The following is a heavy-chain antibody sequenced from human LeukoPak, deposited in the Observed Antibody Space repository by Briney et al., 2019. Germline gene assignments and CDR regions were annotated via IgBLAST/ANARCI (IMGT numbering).Heavy chain of an antibody. J-gene: IGHJ4*02. CDR1: GFTFSRYS. V-gene: IGHV3-21*04. D-gene: IGHD1-26*01. CDR2: ISISSNYI. CDR3: ATSKYSGSY. Sequence: PGGSLRLSCAASGFTFSRYSMNWVRQAPGKGLEWVSSISISSNYIYYTDSAKGRFTISRDNAKNSLYLQMNSLRAEDTAVYYCATSKYSGSYWGQGTLVTVSS.